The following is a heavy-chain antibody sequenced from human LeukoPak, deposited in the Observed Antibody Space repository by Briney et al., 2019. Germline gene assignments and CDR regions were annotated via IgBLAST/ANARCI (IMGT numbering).Heavy chain of an antibody. CDR2: ISYDGSNK. Sequence: PGGSLRLSCAASGFTFSSYGMHWVRQAPGKGLEWVAVISYDGSNKYYADSVKGRFTISRDNSKNTLYLQMNSLRAEDTAVYYCAKDLGYYYGSGSSSYAFDIWGQGTMVTVSS. CDR3: AKDLGYYYGSGSSSYAFDI. CDR1: GFTFSSYG. J-gene: IGHJ3*02. V-gene: IGHV3-30*18. D-gene: IGHD3-10*01.